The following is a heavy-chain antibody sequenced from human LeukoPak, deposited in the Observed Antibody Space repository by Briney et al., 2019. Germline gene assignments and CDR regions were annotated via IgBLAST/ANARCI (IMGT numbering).Heavy chain of an antibody. CDR3: ARGNPTEGAFDY. D-gene: IGHD1-26*01. V-gene: IGHV3-23*01. CDR2: ISGSGGGT. Sequence: GGSLRLSCAASGFTFSSIAMSWVRQAPDKGLEWVSTISGSGGGTYYADSVKGRFTISRDNAKNSLYLQMNSLRAEDTAVYYCARGNPTEGAFDYWGQGTLVTVSS. CDR1: GFTFSSIA. J-gene: IGHJ4*02.